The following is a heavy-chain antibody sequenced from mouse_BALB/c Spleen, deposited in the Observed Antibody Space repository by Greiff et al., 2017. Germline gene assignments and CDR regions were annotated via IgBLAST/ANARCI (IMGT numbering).Heavy chain of an antibody. CDR2: IDPANGNT. V-gene: IGHV14-3*02. J-gene: IGHJ3*01. D-gene: IGHD1-1*01. CDR3: ASYGSRAY. CDR1: GFNIKDTY. Sequence: VQLKESGAELVKPGASVKLSCTASGFNIKDTYMHWVKQRPEQGLEWIGRIDPANGNTKYDPKFQGKATITADTSSNTAYLQLSSLTSEDTAVYYCASYGSRAYWGQGTLVTVSA.